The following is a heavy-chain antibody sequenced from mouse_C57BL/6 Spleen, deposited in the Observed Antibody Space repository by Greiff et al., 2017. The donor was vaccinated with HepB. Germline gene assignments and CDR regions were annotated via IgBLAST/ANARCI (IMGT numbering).Heavy chain of an antibody. CDR1: GYTFTSYW. CDR3: ARGYYYGSSFDD. CDR2: IYPSDSET. V-gene: IGHV1-61*01. J-gene: IGHJ2*01. Sequence: VQLQQSGAELVRPGSSVKLSCKASGYTFTSYWMDWVKQRPGQGLEWIGNIYPSDSETHYNQKFKDKATLTVDKSSSTAYMQLSSLTSEDSAVYYCARGYYYGSSFDDWGQGTTLTVSS. D-gene: IGHD1-1*01.